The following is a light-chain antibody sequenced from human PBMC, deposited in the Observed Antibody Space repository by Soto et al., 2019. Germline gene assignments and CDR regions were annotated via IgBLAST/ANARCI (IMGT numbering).Light chain of an antibody. CDR1: SSNIGSNY. J-gene: IGLJ1*01. Sequence: QSALTQPPSASGTPGQRVTISCSGSSSNIGSNYVYWYQQLPGTAPKLLIYSNNQRPSGVPDRFSGSKSGTSASLAISGLRSEDEADYYCAAWDDSLSACYVFGTGTKVTVL. V-gene: IGLV1-47*02. CDR3: AAWDDSLSACYV. CDR2: SNN.